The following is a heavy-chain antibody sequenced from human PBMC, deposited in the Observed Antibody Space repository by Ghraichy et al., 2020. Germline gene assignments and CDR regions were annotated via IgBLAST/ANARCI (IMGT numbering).Heavy chain of an antibody. V-gene: IGHV4-4*07. CDR1: GGSMDTYS. CDR2: IHSSGST. Sequence: SQTLSLTCTVSGGSMDTYSWSWIRQPAGKGLEWIGRIHSSGSTNYSSSLKSRLTMSVDTSKNQFSLKLTSVTAADTAFYYCARVVDWSHGGFEYWGHGALVAVSS. J-gene: IGHJ4*01. D-gene: IGHD3-9*01. CDR3: ARVVDWSHGGFEY.